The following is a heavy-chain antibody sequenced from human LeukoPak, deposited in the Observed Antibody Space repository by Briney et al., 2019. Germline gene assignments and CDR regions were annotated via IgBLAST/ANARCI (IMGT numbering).Heavy chain of an antibody. Sequence: GSSVKVSCKASACTFSGCGLSWVRQAPGQGLEWMGGIIPIFGTANYAQKFQGRVTITVDESTSTAYMELSSLRSEDRAVYYCATWPMVRGVISYFDYWGQGTLVTVSS. D-gene: IGHD3-10*01. CDR1: ACTFSGCG. V-gene: IGHV1-69*01. J-gene: IGHJ4*02. CDR3: ATWPMVRGVISYFDY. CDR2: IIPIFGTA.